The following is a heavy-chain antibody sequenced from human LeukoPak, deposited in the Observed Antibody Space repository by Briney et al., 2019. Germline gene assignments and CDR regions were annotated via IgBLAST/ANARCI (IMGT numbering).Heavy chain of an antibody. D-gene: IGHD6-6*01. CDR2: IIPILGIA. Sequence: SVKVSCKASGYTFTSYAISWVRQAPGQGLEWMGRIIPILGIANYAQKFQGRVTITADKSTSTAYMELSSLRSEDTAVYYCARSERGSSPAFDYWGQGTLVTVSS. CDR1: GYTFTSYA. CDR3: ARSERGSSPAFDY. J-gene: IGHJ4*02. V-gene: IGHV1-69*04.